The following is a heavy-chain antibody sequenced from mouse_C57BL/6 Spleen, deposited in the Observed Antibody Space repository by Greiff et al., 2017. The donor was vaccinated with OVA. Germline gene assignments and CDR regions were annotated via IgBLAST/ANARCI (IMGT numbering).Heavy chain of an antibody. V-gene: IGHV1-50*01. CDR2: IDPSDSYT. CDR3: ASLYDYDRHAMDY. D-gene: IGHD2-4*01. CDR1: GYTFTSYW. Sequence: QVQLQQPGAELVKPGASVKLSCKASGYTFTSYWMQWVKQRPGQGLEWIGEIDPSDSYTNYNQKFKGKAKLTVDTSSRTAYMQLSSLTSAYSAFSYFASLYDYDRHAMDYWGQGTSVTVSS. J-gene: IGHJ4*01.